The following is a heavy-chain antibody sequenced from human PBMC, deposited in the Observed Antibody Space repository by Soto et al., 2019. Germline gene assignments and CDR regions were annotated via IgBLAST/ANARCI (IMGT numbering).Heavy chain of an antibody. Sequence: PGGSLRLSCAASGFTFSSYAMSWVRQAPGKGLEWVSAISGSGGSTYYADSVKGRFTISRDNSKNTLYLQMNSLRAEDTAVYYCAKLGSNWNSQNYYYYYGMDVWGQGTTVTVSS. CDR3: AKLGSNWNSQNYYYYYGMDV. V-gene: IGHV3-23*01. J-gene: IGHJ6*02. D-gene: IGHD1-7*01. CDR2: ISGSGGST. CDR1: GFTFSSYA.